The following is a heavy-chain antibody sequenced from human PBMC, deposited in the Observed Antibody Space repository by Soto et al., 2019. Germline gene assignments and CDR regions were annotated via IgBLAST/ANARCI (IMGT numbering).Heavy chain of an antibody. CDR2: ITSSGGST. CDR1: GFTFRNYY. Sequence: PVGSLRLSCAASGFTFRNYYMTWMRQTPGKGLEWISTITSSGGSTYYAASVKGRVTISRDNANNSLYLQMTGLRAEDTALYYCARDKYTNYVNYFDFWGQGTLVTVSS. V-gene: IGHV3-11*01. CDR3: ARDKYTNYVNYFDF. D-gene: IGHD3-16*01. J-gene: IGHJ4*02.